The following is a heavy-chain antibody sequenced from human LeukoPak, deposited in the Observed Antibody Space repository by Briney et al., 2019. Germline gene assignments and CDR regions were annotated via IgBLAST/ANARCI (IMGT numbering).Heavy chain of an antibody. Sequence: ASVKVSCKASGYTFTSYYMHWVRQAPGQGLEWVGIINPSGGSTSYAQKFQGRVTMTRDTSTSTVYMELSSLRSEDTAVYYCARAGESLTMVRGVPLLNWFDPWGQGTLVTVSS. CDR3: ARAGESLTMVRGVPLLNWFDP. J-gene: IGHJ5*02. V-gene: IGHV1-46*01. CDR1: GYTFTSYY. CDR2: INPSGGST. D-gene: IGHD3-10*01.